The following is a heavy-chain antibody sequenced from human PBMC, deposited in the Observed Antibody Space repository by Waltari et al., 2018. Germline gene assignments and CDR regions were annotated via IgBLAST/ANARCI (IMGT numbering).Heavy chain of an antibody. CDR1: GGSFSGYY. J-gene: IGHJ4*02. V-gene: IGHV4-34*01. CDR3: ARGEGIAAAGVFDY. CDR2: INHSGST. D-gene: IGHD6-13*01. Sequence: QVQLQQWGAGLLKPSETLSLTCAVYGGSFSGYYWSWIRQPPGKGLEWIGEINHSGSTNDNPSCKSRVTISVDTSKNQFALKLSSVTAADTAVYYCARGEGIAAAGVFDYWGQGTLVTVSS.